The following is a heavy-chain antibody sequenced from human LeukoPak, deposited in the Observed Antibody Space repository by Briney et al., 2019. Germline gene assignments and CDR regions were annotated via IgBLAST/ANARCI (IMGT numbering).Heavy chain of an antibody. CDR3: ARAIPHYGDYVN. V-gene: IGHV1-2*02. D-gene: IGHD4-17*01. CDR1: GYTFTGYY. CDR2: INPNSVGI. Sequence: AAGKVSCKASGYTFTGYYMHWVRQAPGQGLEWMGWINPNSVGINYAQKFQGRVTMTRDTSISTAYMELSRLRSDDTAVYYCARAIPHYGDYVNWGQGTLVTVS. J-gene: IGHJ4*02.